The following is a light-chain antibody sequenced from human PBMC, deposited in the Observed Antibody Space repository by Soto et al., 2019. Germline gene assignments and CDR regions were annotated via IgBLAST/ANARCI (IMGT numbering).Light chain of an antibody. CDR3: QHRTNWPLT. CDR1: QSVNRY. Sequence: EIVLTQSPATLSLSPGERATLSCRASQSVNRYLAWYQQKPGQAPRLLIYDASNRATGIPARFSGSGSGTDFSLTISSLEPEDLAVYYCQHRTNWPLTFGGGTKVEIK. V-gene: IGKV3-11*01. CDR2: DAS. J-gene: IGKJ4*01.